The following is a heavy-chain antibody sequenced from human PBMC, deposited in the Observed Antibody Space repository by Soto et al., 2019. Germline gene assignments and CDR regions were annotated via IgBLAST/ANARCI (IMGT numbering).Heavy chain of an antibody. D-gene: IGHD2-15*01. CDR2: ISGSGGNT. CDR1: GFTFSSYA. CDR3: AKVPRYCSGGSCFGGYFDS. V-gene: IGHV3-23*01. Sequence: GGSLRLSCAASGFTFSSYAMSWVRQAPGKGLEWVSAISGSGGNTYYADSVKGRFSISRDKSKSTLYLQINSLRAEDTAVYYCAKVPRYCSGGSCFGGYFDSWGQGALVTSPQ. J-gene: IGHJ4*02.